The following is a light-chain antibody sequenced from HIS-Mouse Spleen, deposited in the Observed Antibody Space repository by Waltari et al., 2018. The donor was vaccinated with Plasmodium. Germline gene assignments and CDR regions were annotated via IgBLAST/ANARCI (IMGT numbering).Light chain of an antibody. CDR1: QSVLYSSNNNKY. CDR2: WAS. V-gene: IGKV4-1*01. CDR3: QQYYSTPWT. Sequence: DIVMTQSPDSLAVSLGERATFNCKSSQSVLYSSNNNKYLAWYQQKPGQPPKLLIYWASTRESGVPDRFSGSGSGTDFTLTISSLQAEDVAVYYCQQYYSTPWTFGQGTKVEIK. J-gene: IGKJ1*01.